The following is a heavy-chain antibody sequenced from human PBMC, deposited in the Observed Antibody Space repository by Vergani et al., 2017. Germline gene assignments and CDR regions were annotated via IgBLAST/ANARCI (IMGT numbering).Heavy chain of an antibody. CDR1: GGSFSGYY. J-gene: IGHJ4*02. D-gene: IGHD3-3*01. CDR2: INHSGST. V-gene: IGHV4-34*01. CDR3: ARENRAYDFWSGVNYFDY. Sequence: QVQLQQWGAGLLKPSETLSLTCAVYGGSFSGYYWSWIRQPPGKGLEWIGEINHSGSTNYNPSLKSRVTISVDTSKNQFSLKLSSVTAADTAVYYCARENRAYDFWSGVNYFDYWGQGTLVTVSS.